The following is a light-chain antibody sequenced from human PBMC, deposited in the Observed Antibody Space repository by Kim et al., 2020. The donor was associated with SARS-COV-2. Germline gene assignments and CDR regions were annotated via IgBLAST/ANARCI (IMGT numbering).Light chain of an antibody. CDR3: QAWDSSTWG. CDR1: KLGDKY. J-gene: IGLJ3*02. V-gene: IGLV3-1*01. Sequence: SYELTQPPSVSVSPGQTASITCSGDKLGDKYACWYQQKPGQSPVLVIYQDIRRPSGIPERFSGSNSGNTATLTISGTQAMDEADYYCQAWDSSTWGFGGG. CDR2: QDI.